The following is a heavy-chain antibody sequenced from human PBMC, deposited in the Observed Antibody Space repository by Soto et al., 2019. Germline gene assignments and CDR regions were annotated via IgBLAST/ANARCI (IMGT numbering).Heavy chain of an antibody. CDR1: GFTFSSYA. CDR3: EKGRDIVATVGGWFDT. D-gene: IGHD5-12*01. Sequence: VQLLESGGGLVQPGGSLRLSCAASGFTFSSYAMSWFRQAPGKGLEWVSAISGSGGSTYYADSVKGRFTISRDNSKNTLYLQMNSLRAEDTAGYYCEKGRDIVATVGGWFDTWCQGTLVTVSS. V-gene: IGHV3-23*01. J-gene: IGHJ5*02. CDR2: ISGSGGST.